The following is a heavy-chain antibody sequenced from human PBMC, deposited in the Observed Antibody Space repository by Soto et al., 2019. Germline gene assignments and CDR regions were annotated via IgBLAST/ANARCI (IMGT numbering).Heavy chain of an antibody. J-gene: IGHJ4*02. Sequence: SSVKVSCKASGGTFSIDRINWARQAPGQGLEWVGGIVPIYRTADYAQKFQGRVTIPADESARTSYMELRSLKSQDTAVYYCVRDSGAKLSSSWGQGTLVTASS. V-gene: IGHV1-69*13. CDR2: IVPIYRTA. CDR1: GGTFSIDR. CDR3: VRDSGAKLSSS. D-gene: IGHD6-13*01.